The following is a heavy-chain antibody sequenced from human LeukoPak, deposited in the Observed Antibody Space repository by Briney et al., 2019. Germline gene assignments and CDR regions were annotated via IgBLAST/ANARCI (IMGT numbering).Heavy chain of an antibody. D-gene: IGHD3-3*01. CDR3: ARGHYDFWSGHDKYYFDY. CDR2: INHGGST. J-gene: IGHJ4*02. Sequence: SETLPLTCAVYGGSFSGYYWSWIRQPPGKGLEWIGEINHGGSTNYNPSLKSRVTISVDTSKNQFSLKLSSVTAADTAVYYCARGHYDFWSGHDKYYFDYWGQGTLVTVSS. V-gene: IGHV4-34*01. CDR1: GGSFSGYY.